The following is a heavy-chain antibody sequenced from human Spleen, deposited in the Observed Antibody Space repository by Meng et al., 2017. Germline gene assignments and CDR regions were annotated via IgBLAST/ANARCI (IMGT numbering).Heavy chain of an antibody. CDR3: ARDKSGRNNWNDWRYFDY. V-gene: IGHV1-46*02. J-gene: IGHJ4*02. CDR2: INPSGGST. D-gene: IGHD1-20*01. CDR1: GFNFNNYP. Sequence: GESLKISCAASGFNFNNYPMHWVRQAPGQGLEWMGIINPSGGSTSYAQKFQGRVTMTRDTSTSTVYMELSSLRSEDTAVYYCARDKSGRNNWNDWRYFDYWGQGTLVTVSS.